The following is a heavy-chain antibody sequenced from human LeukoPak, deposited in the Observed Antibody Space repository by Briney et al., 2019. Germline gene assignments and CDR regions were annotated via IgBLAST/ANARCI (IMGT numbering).Heavy chain of an antibody. D-gene: IGHD4-23*01. CDR3: ARDSNGGGSFDY. CDR1: GFTFSSYS. CDR2: ISSSSSYI. V-gene: IGHV3-21*01. J-gene: IGHJ4*02. Sequence: GGSLRLSCAASGFTFSSYSMNWVRQAPGKWLEWVSSISSSSSYIYYADSVKGRFTISRDNAKNSLYLQMNSLRAEDTAVYYCARDSNGGGSFDYWGQGTLVTVSS.